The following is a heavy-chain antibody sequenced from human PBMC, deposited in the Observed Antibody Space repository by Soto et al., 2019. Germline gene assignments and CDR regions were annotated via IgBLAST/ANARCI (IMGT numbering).Heavy chain of an antibody. CDR1: GGSISSGGYY. V-gene: IGHV4-31*03. D-gene: IGHD2-15*01. CDR3: ARLQRVVVAATYYYYYGMDV. J-gene: IGHJ6*02. CDR2: IYYSGST. Sequence: PSETLSLTCTVSGGSISSGGYYWSWIRQHPGKGLEWIGYIYYSGSTYYNPSLKSRVTISVDTSKNQFSLKLSSVTAADTAVYYCARLQRVVVAATYYYYYGMDVWGQGTTVTVSS.